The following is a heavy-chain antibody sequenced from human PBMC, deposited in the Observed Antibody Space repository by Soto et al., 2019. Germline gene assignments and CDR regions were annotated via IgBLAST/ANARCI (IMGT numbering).Heavy chain of an antibody. CDR1: GYSFTSYW. V-gene: IGHV5-51*01. D-gene: IGHD3-22*01. CDR2: IYPGDSDT. J-gene: IGHJ4*02. CDR3: VREAYYYDSSGYYSHFDY. Sequence: GESLKISCKGSGYSFTSYWIGWVRQMPGKGLEWMGIIYPGDSDTRYSPSFQGQVTISADKSISTAYLQWSSLKASDTAMYYCVREAYYYDSSGYYSHFDYWGQGTLVTVSS.